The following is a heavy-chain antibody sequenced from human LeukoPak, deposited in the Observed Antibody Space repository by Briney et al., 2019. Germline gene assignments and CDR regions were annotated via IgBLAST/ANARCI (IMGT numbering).Heavy chain of an antibody. CDR3: ARGGGYYYFDY. D-gene: IGHD3-22*01. J-gene: IGHJ4*02. V-gene: IGHV3-7*01. CDR2: IKQDGSEK. Sequence: PGGSLRLSCAASGFTFSSYWMSWVRQAPGKGLEWVANIKQDGSEKYYVDSVKGRFTISRDNAKNPLYLQMNSLRAEDTAVYYCARGGGYYYFDYWGQGTLVTVSS. CDR1: GFTFSSYW.